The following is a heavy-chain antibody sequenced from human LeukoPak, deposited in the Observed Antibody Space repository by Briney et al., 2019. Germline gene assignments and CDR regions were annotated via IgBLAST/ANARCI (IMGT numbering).Heavy chain of an antibody. CDR2: VDHTGST. V-gene: IGHV4-59*12. Sequence: SETLSLTCSVSDDSITMYYWTWIRQPPGKGLEWIGYVDHTGSTNYNPSLKSRVTISVDTSKNQFSLKLSSVTAADTAVYYCARRPAIRAFDIWGQGTMVTVSS. CDR1: DDSITMYY. J-gene: IGHJ3*02. CDR3: ARRPAIRAFDI.